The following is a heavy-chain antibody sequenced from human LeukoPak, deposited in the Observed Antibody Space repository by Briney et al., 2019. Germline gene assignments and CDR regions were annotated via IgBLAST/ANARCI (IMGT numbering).Heavy chain of an antibody. CDR1: GFTFIDSA. J-gene: IGHJ5*02. CDR2: ISDTGGRT. D-gene: IGHD3-3*01. V-gene: IGHV3-23*01. Sequence: GGSLRLSCTASGFTFIDSAMSWARQAPGEGLEWVSSISDTGGRTYYADSVKGRLTITRDNSRNTVNLQMNSLRAGDTARYYCAKGGQDFDFWRFDLWGQGILVTVSS. CDR3: AKGGQDFDFWRFDL.